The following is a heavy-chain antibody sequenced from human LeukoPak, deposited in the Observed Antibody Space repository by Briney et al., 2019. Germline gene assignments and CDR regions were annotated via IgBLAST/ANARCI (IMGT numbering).Heavy chain of an antibody. Sequence: PGGSLRLSCAASGFTVSSNYMSWVRQAPGKGLEWVSVIYSGGSTYYADSVKVRFTISRDNSKNTLYLQMNSLRAEDTAVYYCARDGDYYDSSGYTFDYWGQGTLVTVSS. D-gene: IGHD3-22*01. J-gene: IGHJ4*02. CDR3: ARDGDYYDSSGYTFDY. CDR2: IYSGGST. V-gene: IGHV3-66*01. CDR1: GFTVSSNY.